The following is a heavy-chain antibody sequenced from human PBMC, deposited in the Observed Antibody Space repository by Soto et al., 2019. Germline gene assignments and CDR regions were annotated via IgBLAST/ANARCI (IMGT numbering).Heavy chain of an antibody. CDR3: ARMETFGSLNWFDP. V-gene: IGHV1-8*01. CDR2: MNPGSGDT. Sequence: ASVKVSCKASGYSFTNNDVSWVRQATGQGLEWMGWMNPGSGDTGHAQKFQGRVTMTRDISIATAYMELSSLRSDDTAIYYCARMETFGSLNWFDPWGQGTLVTVSS. J-gene: IGHJ5*02. CDR1: GYSFTNND. D-gene: IGHD3-16*01.